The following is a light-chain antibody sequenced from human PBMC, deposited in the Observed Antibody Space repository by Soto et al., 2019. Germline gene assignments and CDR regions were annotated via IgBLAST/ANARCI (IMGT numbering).Light chain of an antibody. CDR2: GPS. CDR1: QSVSSSY. CDR3: QQYGASPR. Sequence: DIVLTQSPGPLSLSPRARTTLSCRATQSVSSSYLAWYQHKPGQAPRLLIYGPSSRATGIPDRFRGRGSGTDFTITINRLEPEDFAVYFCQQYGASPRFGQGTRLEIK. J-gene: IGKJ5*01. V-gene: IGKV3-20*01.